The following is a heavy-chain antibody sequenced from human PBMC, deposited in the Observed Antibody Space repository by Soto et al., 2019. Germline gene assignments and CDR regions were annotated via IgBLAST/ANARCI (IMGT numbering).Heavy chain of an antibody. CDR3: ARDPVFYGADEHFDY. CDR2: IIPIFGTA. D-gene: IGHD4-17*01. J-gene: IGHJ4*02. CDR1: GGTFSSYA. V-gene: IGHV1-69*01. Sequence: QVQLVQSGAEVKKPGSSVKVSCKASGGTFSSYAISWVRQAPGQGLEWMGGIIPIFGTANYAQKVQGRVTITEDESTSTAYMELSSLRSEDTAVYYCARDPVFYGADEHFDYWGQGTLVTVSS.